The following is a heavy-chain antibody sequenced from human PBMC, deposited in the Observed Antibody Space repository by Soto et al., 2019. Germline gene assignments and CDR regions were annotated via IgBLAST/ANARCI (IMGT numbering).Heavy chain of an antibody. CDR3: ATLIAEAGTFDY. D-gene: IGHD6-13*01. V-gene: IGHV4-31*03. Sequence: PSETLSLTCTVSGGSISSGGHYWSWIRQHPGKGLEWIGYIYYSGSTYYNPSLKSRVTISADTSKNQFSLKLSSVTAADTAVYYCATLIAEAGTFDYWGQGTLVTVSS. CDR2: IYYSGST. J-gene: IGHJ4*02. CDR1: GGSISSGGHY.